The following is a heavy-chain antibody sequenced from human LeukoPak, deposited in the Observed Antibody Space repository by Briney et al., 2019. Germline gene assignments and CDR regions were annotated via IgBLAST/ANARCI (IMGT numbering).Heavy chain of an antibody. CDR2: FSGPGKT. CDR3: AKAWWSTSSGGDSFGI. D-gene: IGHD6-6*01. Sequence: PGGSLRLSCAAPGFTLSSAMSWVRQAPGKGLEWVSGFSGPGKTYYADSVKGRFTISRDTSKSTLYLQINSLRAEDTAVYYCAKAWWSTSSGGDSFGIWGQGTMVTVSS. CDR1: GFTLSSA. V-gene: IGHV3-23*01. J-gene: IGHJ3*02.